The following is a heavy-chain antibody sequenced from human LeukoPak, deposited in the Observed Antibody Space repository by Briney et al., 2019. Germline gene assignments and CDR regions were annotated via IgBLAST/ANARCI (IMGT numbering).Heavy chain of an antibody. CDR1: GGTFSSYA. Sequence: ASVKVSCKASGGTFSSYAISWVRQAPGQGLEWMGRIIPIFGTANYAQKFQGRVTITTDESTSTAYMELSSLRSEDTAVYYCARGGSSGWYPSSAALDYWGQGTLVTVSS. CDR3: ARGGSSGWYPSSAALDY. CDR2: IIPIFGTA. J-gene: IGHJ4*02. D-gene: IGHD6-19*01. V-gene: IGHV1-69*05.